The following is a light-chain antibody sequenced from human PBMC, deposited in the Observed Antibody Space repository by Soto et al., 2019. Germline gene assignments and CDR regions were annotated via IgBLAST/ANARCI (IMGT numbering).Light chain of an antibody. J-gene: IGKJ5*01. CDR3: QQYGNSPIT. Sequence: IVLTQSPGTLSLSPWERATLSCRASQSVGGSLAWYQQKPGQAPRLLIYGTSSRATGIPDRFSGSGSGTDFTLTISRLEPEDFAVYYCQQYGNSPITFGQGTRLEIK. CDR2: GTS. V-gene: IGKV3-20*01. CDR1: QSVGGS.